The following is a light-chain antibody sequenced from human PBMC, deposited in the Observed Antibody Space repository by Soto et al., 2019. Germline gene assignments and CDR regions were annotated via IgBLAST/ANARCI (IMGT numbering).Light chain of an antibody. Sequence: QSALTQPASVSGSPGQSITISCTGTSSDVGGYNYVSWYQQHPGKAPKLMIYDVSNRPSGVSNRFSGSKSGNTASLTISGLQAEDEADYYCSSYTSIRGFVFGTGTKLTVL. CDR3: SSYTSIRGFV. J-gene: IGLJ1*01. CDR2: DVS. V-gene: IGLV2-14*01. CDR1: SSDVGGYNY.